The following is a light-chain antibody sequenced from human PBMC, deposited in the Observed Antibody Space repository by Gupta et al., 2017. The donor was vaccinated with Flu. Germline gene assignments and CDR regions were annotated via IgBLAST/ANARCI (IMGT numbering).Light chain of an antibody. V-gene: IGKV3-20*01. CDR1: QSVMSNY. CDR3: QQDGSSRVS. J-gene: IGKJ2*03. Sequence: EIVLTQSPGTLSLSPGERATLSCRASQSVMSNYVAWYQQKAGQAPRLLIYAASSRATGIPDRFSGGGSVADFTLTISILEAEDFAMYYCQQDGSSRVSFGQGTKMEIK. CDR2: AAS.